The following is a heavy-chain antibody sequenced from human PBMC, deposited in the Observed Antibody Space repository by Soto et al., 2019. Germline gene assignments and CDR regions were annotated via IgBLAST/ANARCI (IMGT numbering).Heavy chain of an antibody. CDR1: GYTFTSYD. Sequence: VASVKVSCKASGYTFTSYDINWVRQATGQGLEWMGWMNPNSGNTGYAQKFQGRVTMTRNTSISTAYMELSSLRSEDTAVYYCAGGKSGMVATFPRPYYYYGMDVWGQGTTVTVSS. D-gene: IGHD5-12*01. V-gene: IGHV1-8*01. J-gene: IGHJ6*02. CDR2: MNPNSGNT. CDR3: AGGKSGMVATFPRPYYYYGMDV.